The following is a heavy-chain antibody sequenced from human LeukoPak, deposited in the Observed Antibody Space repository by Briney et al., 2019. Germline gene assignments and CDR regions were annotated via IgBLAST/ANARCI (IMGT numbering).Heavy chain of an antibody. D-gene: IGHD2-2*01. CDR1: GGSISSYY. Sequence: SETLSLTCTVSGGSISSYYWSWIRQPPGKGLEWIGYIYYSGSTNYNPSLKSRVTISVDTSKNQFSLTLSSVTAADTAVYYCAREVPAASFDPWGQGTLVTVSS. CDR3: AREVPAASFDP. J-gene: IGHJ5*02. V-gene: IGHV4-59*01. CDR2: IYYSGST.